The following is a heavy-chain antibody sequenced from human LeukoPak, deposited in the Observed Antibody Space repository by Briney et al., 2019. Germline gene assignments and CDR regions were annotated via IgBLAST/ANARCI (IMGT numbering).Heavy chain of an antibody. CDR3: ARGRQEISMILVVMTGVSYYLDV. D-gene: IGHD3-22*01. V-gene: IGHV4-34*01. J-gene: IGHJ6*03. CDR2: INPSGST. CDR1: GGSFSGYY. Sequence: PSETLSLTCAVYGGSFSGYYWTWIRQSPGKGLEWIGEINPSGSTYYNPSLKSRLTISRDTSKNQFSLRLSSVTAADTAAYYCARGRQEISMILVVMTGVSYYLDVWGKGTTVTVS.